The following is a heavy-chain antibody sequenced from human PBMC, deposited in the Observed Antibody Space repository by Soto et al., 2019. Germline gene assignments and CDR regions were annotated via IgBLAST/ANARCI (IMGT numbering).Heavy chain of an antibody. J-gene: IGHJ5*02. CDR1: GGSISSYY. Sequence: SETLSLTCTVSGGSISSYYWSWIRQPPGKGLEWIGYIYYSGSTNYNPSLKSRVTISVDTSKNQFSLKLSSVTAADTAVYYCARLMVRGVNVYNWFDPWGQGTLVTVSS. CDR2: IYYSGST. D-gene: IGHD3-10*01. CDR3: ARLMVRGVNVYNWFDP. V-gene: IGHV4-59*01.